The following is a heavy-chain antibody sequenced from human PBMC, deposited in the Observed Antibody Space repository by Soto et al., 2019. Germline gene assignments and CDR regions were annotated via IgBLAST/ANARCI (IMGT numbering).Heavy chain of an antibody. CDR3: ARESGGATATLDYYYFYMDA. V-gene: IGHV1-2*02. J-gene: IGHJ6*03. D-gene: IGHD5-12*01. CDR1: GDRFTDYY. Sequence: QVQLVQSGAEVKEPGASVTVSCRASGDRFTDYYMHWVRQAPGQGLEWMGWINPNSGVTKYAQRLQGGATLTRDTSIRTVYMRLSTLRVDDTAIYFCARESGGATATLDYYYFYMDAWGTGTTVTVSS. CDR2: INPNSGVT.